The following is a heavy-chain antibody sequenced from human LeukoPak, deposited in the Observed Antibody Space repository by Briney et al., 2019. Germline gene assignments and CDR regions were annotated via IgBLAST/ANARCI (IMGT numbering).Heavy chain of an antibody. V-gene: IGHV3-21*01. D-gene: IGHD2-15*01. CDR3: ASLGSGYCSGGSCSIDY. CDR1: GFTFSSYS. Sequence: PGGSLRLSCAASGFTFSSYSMNWVRQAPGKGLEWVSSISSSSSYIYYADSVKGRFTISRDNAKNSLYLQMNSLRAEDTAVYYCASLGSGYCSGGSCSIDYWCQGTLVTVSS. J-gene: IGHJ4*02. CDR2: ISSSSSYI.